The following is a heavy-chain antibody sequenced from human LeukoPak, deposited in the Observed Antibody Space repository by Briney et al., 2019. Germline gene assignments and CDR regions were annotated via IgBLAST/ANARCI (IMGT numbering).Heavy chain of an antibody. D-gene: IGHD1-26*01. CDR3: ARDRGSYWDGGNDY. CDR2: ISGSVGST. CDR1: GFTFSSYA. Sequence: PGGSLRLSCAASGFTFSSYAMSWVRQAPGKGLEWVSPISGSVGSTYYADSVKGRFSLSPDNSKSTLYLQINSLRAENTALYNCARDRGSYWDGGNDYWGQGTLVTVSS. V-gene: IGHV3-23*01. J-gene: IGHJ4*02.